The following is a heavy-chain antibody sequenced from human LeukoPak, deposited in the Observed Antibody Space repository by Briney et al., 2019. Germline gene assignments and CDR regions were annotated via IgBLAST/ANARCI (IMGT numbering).Heavy chain of an antibody. V-gene: IGHV3-30-3*01. CDR2: ISYDGTNK. Sequence: TGRSLRLSCAASGFTFSNYAMHWVRQAPSKGLERVAVISYDGTNKYYADSVKGRFTISRDNSKNTMYLQMNSLRAEDTAMYYCARAPMSYDSSGFGGAFDIWGQGTMVTVSS. J-gene: IGHJ3*02. CDR3: ARAPMSYDSSGFGGAFDI. CDR1: GFTFSNYA. D-gene: IGHD3-22*01.